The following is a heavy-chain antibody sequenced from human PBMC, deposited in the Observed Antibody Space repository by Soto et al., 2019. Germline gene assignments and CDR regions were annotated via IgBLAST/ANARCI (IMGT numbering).Heavy chain of an antibody. J-gene: IGHJ4*02. Sequence: QVQLQESGPGLVKPSQTLSLTCNVSGGSISSGTSYWTWILQHQGEGLEWIGHIYFTGATYSKPALRSRLTMSVDMSKNQFSLKMTSVTAAYTATYFCASIPRRGYSYGIDYWGQGTLVTVSS. CDR1: GGSISSGTSY. V-gene: IGHV4-31*03. CDR2: IYFTGAT. CDR3: ASIPRRGYSYGIDY. D-gene: IGHD2-21*02.